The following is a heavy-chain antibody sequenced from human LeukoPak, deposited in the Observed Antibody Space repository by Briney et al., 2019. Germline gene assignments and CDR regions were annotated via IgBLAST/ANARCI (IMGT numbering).Heavy chain of an antibody. V-gene: IGHV1-69*04. D-gene: IGHD2-2*01. J-gene: IGHJ5*02. Sequence: SVKVSCKASGGTFSSYAISWVRQAPGQGLEWMGRIIPILGIANYAQKFQGRVTITADKSTSTAYMELSSLRSEDTAVYYCAREVCSSTSCYLWFDPWGQGTLVTVSS. CDR2: IIPILGIA. CDR1: GGTFSSYA. CDR3: AREVCSSTSCYLWFDP.